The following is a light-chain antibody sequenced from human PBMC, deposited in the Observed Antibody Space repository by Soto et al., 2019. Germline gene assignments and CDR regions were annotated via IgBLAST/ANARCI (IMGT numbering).Light chain of an antibody. Sequence: EIVMTQSPATLAVSPGERVTLSCRASQSVSNNLAWYQQKPGQAPRLLIYGASTRATGIPARISGSGSGTEFTLTITSLQSEDFAVYYCQQYNNWPRTFGQGTKVEIK. V-gene: IGKV3-15*01. CDR1: QSVSNN. CDR3: QQYNNWPRT. CDR2: GAS. J-gene: IGKJ1*01.